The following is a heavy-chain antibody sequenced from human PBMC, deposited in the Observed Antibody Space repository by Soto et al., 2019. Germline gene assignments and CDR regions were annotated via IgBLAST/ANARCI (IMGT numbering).Heavy chain of an antibody. CDR2: ITHSGST. CDR1: GGSFSGYY. D-gene: IGHD6-13*01. V-gene: IGHV4-34*01. CDR3: ARRAAAAGADFDY. Sequence: QVQLQQWGAGLLKPSETLSLTCAVYGGSFSGYYWSWIRQPPGKGLEWIGEITHSGSTNYNPSLKSRVTISVDTSKNQFSLKLSSVTAADTAVYYCARRAAAAGADFDYWGQGTLVTVSS. J-gene: IGHJ4*02.